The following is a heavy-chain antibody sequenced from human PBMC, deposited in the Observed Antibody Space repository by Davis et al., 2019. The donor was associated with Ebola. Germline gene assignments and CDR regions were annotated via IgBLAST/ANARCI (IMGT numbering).Heavy chain of an antibody. Sequence: PGGSLRLSCAASGFTFSSYGMHWVRQAPGKGLEWVAVIWYDGSNKYYADSVKGRFTISRDNSKNTLYLQMNSLRAEDTAVYYCASTNHGEAQRFHPGHYYYYMDVWGKGTTVTVSS. CDR3: ASTNHGEAQRFHPGHYYYYMDV. V-gene: IGHV3-33*01. D-gene: IGHD3-3*01. J-gene: IGHJ6*03. CDR1: GFTFSSYG. CDR2: IWYDGSNK.